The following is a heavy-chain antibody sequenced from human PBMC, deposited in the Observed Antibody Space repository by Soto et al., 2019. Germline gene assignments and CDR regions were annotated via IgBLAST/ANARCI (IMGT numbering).Heavy chain of an antibody. D-gene: IGHD3-3*01. CDR3: AREVRDYDFWRTFDY. CDR2: ISAYNGNT. CDR1: GYTFTSYG. Sequence: QVQLVQSGAEVKKPGASVKVSCKASGYTFTSYGISWVRQAPGQGLEWMGWISAYNGNTNYAQKLQGRVTMTTDTSTSTAYRELRSLRSDDTAVYYCAREVRDYDFWRTFDYWGQGTLVTVSS. J-gene: IGHJ4*02. V-gene: IGHV1-18*04.